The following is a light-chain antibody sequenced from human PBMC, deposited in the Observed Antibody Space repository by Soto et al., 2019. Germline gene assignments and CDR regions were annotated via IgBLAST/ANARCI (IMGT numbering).Light chain of an antibody. V-gene: IGKV1-39*01. CDR2: DAS. J-gene: IGKJ1*01. Sequence: DIQMTQSPSTLSASVGDRVTITCGASQSISSWLAWYQQKPGKAPKLLIYDASSLESGVPSRFSGSGSGADFTLTISSLQPEDFATYYCQQSYSTPPTFGQGTKVDIK. CDR3: QQSYSTPPT. CDR1: QSISSW.